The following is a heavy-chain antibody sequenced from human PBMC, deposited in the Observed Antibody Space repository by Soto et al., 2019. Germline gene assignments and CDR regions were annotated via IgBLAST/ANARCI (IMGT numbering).Heavy chain of an antibody. CDR1: GGTFSSYA. V-gene: IGHV1-69*13. J-gene: IGHJ6*02. Sequence: VASVKVSCKASGGTFSSYAISWVRQAPGQGLEWMGGIIPIFGTANYAQKFQGRVTITADESTSTAYMELSSLRSEDTAVYYCARDETSGYYSHYYYHGMDVWGQGPTVTVYS. D-gene: IGHD3-22*01. CDR3: ARDETSGYYSHYYYHGMDV. CDR2: IIPIFGTA.